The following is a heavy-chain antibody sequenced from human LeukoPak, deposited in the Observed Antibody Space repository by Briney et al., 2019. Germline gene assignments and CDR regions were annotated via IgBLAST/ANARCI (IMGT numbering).Heavy chain of an antibody. CDR2: ISSSSSTI. CDR1: RFTFSSYS. Sequence: GGSLRLSCAASRFTFSSYSMNWVRQAPGKGLEWVSYISSSSSTIYYADSVKGRFTISRDNAKNSLYLQMNSLRAEDTAVYYCARVDGSGSYRAFDIWGQGTMVTVSS. J-gene: IGHJ3*02. V-gene: IGHV3-48*01. D-gene: IGHD3-10*01. CDR3: ARVDGSGSYRAFDI.